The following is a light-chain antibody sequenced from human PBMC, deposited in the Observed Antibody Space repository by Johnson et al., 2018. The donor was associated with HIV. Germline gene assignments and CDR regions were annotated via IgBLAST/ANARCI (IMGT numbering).Light chain of an antibody. CDR2: ENN. J-gene: IGLJ1*01. Sequence: QSVLTQPPSVSAAPGQKVTISCSGSSSNIGNNYVSWYQQLPGTAPKLLIYENNKRPSGIPDRFSPSKSGTSATLGITRLHTGDEADYFCAAWDSSLSAHYVFGAGTKITVL. CDR1: SSNIGNNY. V-gene: IGLV1-51*02. CDR3: AAWDSSLSAHYV.